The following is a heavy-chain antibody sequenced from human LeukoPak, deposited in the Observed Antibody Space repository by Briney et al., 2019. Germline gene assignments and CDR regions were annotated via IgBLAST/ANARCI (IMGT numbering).Heavy chain of an antibody. CDR1: GGSISSYY. V-gene: IGHV4-59*05. Sequence: TSETLSLTCTVSGGSISSYYWSWIRQPPGKGLEWIGSFYYRGSTYYSPSLESRVTISVDTSKNQFSLKLSSVTAADTAIYYCARHKLIYGDYGWGQGTLVTVSS. CDR2: FYYRGST. CDR3: ARHKLIYGDYG. J-gene: IGHJ4*02. D-gene: IGHD4-17*01.